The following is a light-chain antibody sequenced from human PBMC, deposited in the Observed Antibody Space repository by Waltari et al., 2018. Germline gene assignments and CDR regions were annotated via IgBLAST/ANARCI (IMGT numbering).Light chain of an antibody. Sequence: ELVLTQSPGTLSLSPGARAILSCRASQSISKYLAWYQQKPGQAPRLLIYHASSRAAGIPDRFSGSGYGTDFSLTISRLEPEDFAVYYCQHYESLPVTFGQGTKVEIK. CDR3: QHYESLPVT. J-gene: IGKJ1*01. V-gene: IGKV3-20*01. CDR2: HAS. CDR1: QSISKY.